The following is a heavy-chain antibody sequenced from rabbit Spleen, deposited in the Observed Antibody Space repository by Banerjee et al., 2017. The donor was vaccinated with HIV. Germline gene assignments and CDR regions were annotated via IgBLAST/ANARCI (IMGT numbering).Heavy chain of an antibody. D-gene: IGHD8-1*01. CDR3: VRDSGTSFSSYGMDL. Sequence: QEQLVESGGGLVQPGGSLTLSCKASGFDFSRFGVSWVRQAPGKGLEWSGYIDPIFGGTYYASWVNGRFTISSHNAQNTLFLQLNSLTVADTATYFCVRDSGTSFSSYGMDLWGPGTLVTVS. CDR1: GFDFSRFG. CDR2: IDPIFGGT. J-gene: IGHJ6*01. V-gene: IGHV1S47*01.